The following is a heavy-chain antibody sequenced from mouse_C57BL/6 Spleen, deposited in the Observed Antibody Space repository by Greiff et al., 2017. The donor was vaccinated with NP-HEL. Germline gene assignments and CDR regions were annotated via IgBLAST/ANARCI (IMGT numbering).Heavy chain of an antibody. CDR3: ARDQGGYDVGYFDY. D-gene: IGHD2-2*01. V-gene: IGHV5-4*01. CDR2: ISDGGSYT. J-gene: IGHJ2*01. CDR1: GFTFSSYA. Sequence: EVMLVESGGGLVKPGGSLKLSCAASGFTFSSYAMSWVRQTPEKRLEWVATISDGGSYTYYPDNVKGRFTISRDNAKNNLYLQMSHLKSEDTAMYYCARDQGGYDVGYFDYWGQGTTLTVSS.